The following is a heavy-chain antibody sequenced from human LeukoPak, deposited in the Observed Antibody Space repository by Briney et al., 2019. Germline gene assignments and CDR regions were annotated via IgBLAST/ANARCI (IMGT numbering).Heavy chain of an antibody. CDR3: ARAVGGDGSGSL. CDR2: IYYSGST. CDR1: GGTISSSSYY. J-gene: IGHJ4*02. Sequence: SETLSLTCTVSGGTISSSSYYWGWIRQPPGKGLEWIGSIYYSGSTYYNPSLKSRVTISVDTSKNQFSLKLSSVTAADTAVYYCARAVGGDGSGSLWGPGTLVTVSS. V-gene: IGHV4-39*07. D-gene: IGHD3-10*01.